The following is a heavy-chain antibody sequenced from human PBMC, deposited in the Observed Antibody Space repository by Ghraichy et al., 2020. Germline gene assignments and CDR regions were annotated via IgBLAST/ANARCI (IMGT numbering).Heavy chain of an antibody. CDR3: ARGSRVVRFYYYDGMDV. CDR1: GFSFSGYS. V-gene: IGHV3-48*02. CDR2: ITSSSRTI. Sequence: LSLTCVGSGFSFSGYSMNWVRQSPGKGLEWVSYITSSSRTISYADSVKGRFTISRDNAQNSLYPHMNNLRDEDTAVYYCARGSRVVRFYYYDGMDVWGQGTTVTVSS. J-gene: IGHJ6*02. D-gene: IGHD4-23*01.